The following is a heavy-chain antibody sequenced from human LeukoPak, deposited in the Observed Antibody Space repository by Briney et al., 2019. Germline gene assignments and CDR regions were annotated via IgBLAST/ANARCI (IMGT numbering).Heavy chain of an antibody. V-gene: IGHV3-21*01. CDR3: ARGPGAAKTTGYSSGWYLDY. Sequence: GGSLRLSCAASGFTFSSYSMNWVRQAPGKGLEWVSSISSSSSYIYYADSVKGRFTISRDNAKNSLYLQMNSQRAEDTAVYYCARGPGAAKTTGYSSGWYLDYWGQGTLVTVSS. D-gene: IGHD6-19*01. CDR1: GFTFSSYS. CDR2: ISSSSSYI. J-gene: IGHJ4*02.